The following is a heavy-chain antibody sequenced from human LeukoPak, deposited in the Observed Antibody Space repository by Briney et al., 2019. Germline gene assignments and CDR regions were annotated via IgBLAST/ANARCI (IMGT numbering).Heavy chain of an antibody. J-gene: IGHJ6*02. Sequence: PGGSLRLSCAASGFTFSSYSMNWVRQAPGKGLEWVSSISSSSSYIYYADSVKGRFTISSDNAKNSLYLQMNSLRAEDTAVYYCARGSSGWSAGYYYGMDVWGQGTTVTVSS. V-gene: IGHV3-21*01. CDR2: ISSSSSYI. CDR1: GFTFSSYS. D-gene: IGHD6-19*01. CDR3: ARGSSGWSAGYYYGMDV.